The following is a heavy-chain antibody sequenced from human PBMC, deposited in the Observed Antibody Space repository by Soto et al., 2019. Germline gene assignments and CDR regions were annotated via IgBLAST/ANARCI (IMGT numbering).Heavy chain of an antibody. CDR2: IFWDDYR. CDR3: APMLTGTARHFDH. D-gene: IGHD2-21*02. J-gene: IGHJ4*02. Sequence: SGRTLENPTQSRTLTCSFSGFSLSTSGVAVGWIRQPPEKALEWLALIFWDDYRRYSPSLKSRLTITKDTSKHQVVPTLTNMDPVDTATYYCAPMLTGTARHFDHWGQGTLVTAS. V-gene: IGHV2-5*02. CDR1: GFSLSTSGVA.